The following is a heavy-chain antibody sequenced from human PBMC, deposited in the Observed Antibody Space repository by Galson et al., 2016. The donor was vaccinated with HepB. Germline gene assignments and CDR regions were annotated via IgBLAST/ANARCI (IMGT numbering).Heavy chain of an antibody. D-gene: IGHD6-19*01. Sequence: SVKVSCKASGYTFTSYYMHWVRQAPGQGLEWMGIINPSGGSTNYAQKFQGRVTMTEDTSTDTAYMELSSLRSEDTAVYYCATSLNSRDFDYWGQGTLVTVSS. CDR3: ATSLNSRDFDY. CDR1: GYTFTSYY. V-gene: IGHV1-46*01. J-gene: IGHJ4*02. CDR2: INPSGGST.